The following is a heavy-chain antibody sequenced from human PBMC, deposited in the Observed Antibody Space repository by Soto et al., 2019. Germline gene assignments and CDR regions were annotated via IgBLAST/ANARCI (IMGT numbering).Heavy chain of an antibody. J-gene: IGHJ3*02. CDR2: ISYDGSNK. CDR3: AKVAGGRGDAFDI. D-gene: IGHD3-10*01. Sequence: VQLVESGGGLVQPGGSLRLSCAASGFTFSSYGMHWVRQAPGKGLEWVAVISYDGSNKYYADSVKGRFTISRDNSKNTLYLQMNSLRAEDTAVYYCAKVAGGRGDAFDIWGQGTMVTVSS. V-gene: IGHV3-30*18. CDR1: GFTFSSYG.